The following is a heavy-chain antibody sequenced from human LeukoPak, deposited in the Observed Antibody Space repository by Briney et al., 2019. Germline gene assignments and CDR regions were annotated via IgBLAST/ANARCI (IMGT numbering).Heavy chain of an antibody. J-gene: IGHJ6*02. D-gene: IGHD2-2*01. V-gene: IGHV1-8*01. Sequence: ASVKVSCKASGYTFTSYDINWVRHAPGQGLELMGWMNPNRGNTGYAQKFQGRVTMTRNTSISTAYMELSSLRSEDTAVYYCARQGLPAARSMDVWGQGTMVTVSS. CDR3: ARQGLPAARSMDV. CDR2: MNPNRGNT. CDR1: GYTFTSYD.